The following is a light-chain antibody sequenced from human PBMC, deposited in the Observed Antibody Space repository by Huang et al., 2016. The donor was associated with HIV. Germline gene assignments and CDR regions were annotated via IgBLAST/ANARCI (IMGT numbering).Light chain of an antibody. Sequence: EIVMTQSPATLSVSPGERATLSCRASPSVSSNLAWYQQKPGQAPRRLIYGASTRATGIPARFSGSGSGTEFTLTISSLQSEDFAVYHCQQYNNWPQTFGQGTKLEIK. CDR1: PSVSSN. V-gene: IGKV3-15*01. J-gene: IGKJ2*01. CDR3: QQYNNWPQT. CDR2: GAS.